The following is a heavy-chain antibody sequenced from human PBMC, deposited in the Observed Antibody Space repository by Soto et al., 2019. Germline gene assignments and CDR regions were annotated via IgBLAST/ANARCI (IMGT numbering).Heavy chain of an antibody. CDR3: ARGANWVDI. CDR1: GFTISSYA. CDR2: ISDDGSNK. Sequence: GEPLRLSYASSGFTISSYAMHWVRQAPGKGLEWVAFISDDGSNKYYADSVKGRFTISRDNSKNTLYLQMNSLGFEDTAVYYCARGANWVDIWGQGTMVTVS. J-gene: IGHJ3*02. V-gene: IGHV3-30-3*01. D-gene: IGHD7-27*01.